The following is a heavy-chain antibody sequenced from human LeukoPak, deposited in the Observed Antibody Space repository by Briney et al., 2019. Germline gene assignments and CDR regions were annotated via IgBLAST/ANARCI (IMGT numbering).Heavy chain of an antibody. V-gene: IGHV3-7*01. D-gene: IGHD3-22*01. CDR3: ARDFPYYYDTSGYYYDY. J-gene: IGHJ4*02. Sequence: GGTLRLFCAASGFTFRTYWMCWVRQAPGKGLEGGANIKQDGSEKYYVDSVKGRFTISRDNAKNSLYLQMNSLRAEDTAVYYCARDFPYYYDTSGYYYDYWGQGTLVTVSS. CDR1: GFTFRTYW. CDR2: IKQDGSEK.